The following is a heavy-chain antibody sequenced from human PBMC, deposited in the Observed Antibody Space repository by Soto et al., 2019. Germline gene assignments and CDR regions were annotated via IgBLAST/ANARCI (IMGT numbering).Heavy chain of an antibody. D-gene: IGHD2-21*02. V-gene: IGHV4-59*01. CDR3: ARDLWGYCGTDCYPLDV. Sequence: SETLSLTCTVSGGSIRGYYCSWIRKPPGKGLEWIGYMYNTGSTVYNPSFKSRVTISVDTSKNQFYLKLNSVTAADTAVYYCARDLWGYCGTDCYPLDVWGQRTTVTVSS. CDR2: MYNTGST. CDR1: GGSIRGYY. J-gene: IGHJ6*02.